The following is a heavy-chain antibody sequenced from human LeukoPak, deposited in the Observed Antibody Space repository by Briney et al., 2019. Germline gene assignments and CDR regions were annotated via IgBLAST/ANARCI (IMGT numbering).Heavy chain of an antibody. Sequence: PGGSLRLSCAVSGFTFRNYWMSWVRQAPGKGLEWVANIKQDGSEMYYVDSVKGRFTISRDNAQSSLYLQMSSLRAEDTAVYYCARTGSSSSYYSYYYMDVWGKGTTVTVSS. D-gene: IGHD6-6*01. CDR3: ARTGSSSSYYSYYYMDV. J-gene: IGHJ6*03. CDR1: GFTFRNYW. V-gene: IGHV3-7*01. CDR2: IKQDGSEM.